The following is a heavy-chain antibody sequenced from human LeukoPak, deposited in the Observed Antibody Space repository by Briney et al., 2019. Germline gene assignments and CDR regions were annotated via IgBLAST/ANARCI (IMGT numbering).Heavy chain of an antibody. V-gene: IGHV3-7*04. CDR2: IKQDGSEK. J-gene: IGHJ4*02. CDR3: ARGYCSAGSCSRAPDF. Sequence: SGGSLRLSCAASRFTFSRYWMTWVRQAPGKGLEWVANIKQDGSEKYHLDSVKGRFTISRDNAKNSMYLQMNSLRAEDSAVYYCARGYCSAGSCSRAPDFWGQGTLVTVSS. CDR1: RFTFSRYW. D-gene: IGHD2-15*01.